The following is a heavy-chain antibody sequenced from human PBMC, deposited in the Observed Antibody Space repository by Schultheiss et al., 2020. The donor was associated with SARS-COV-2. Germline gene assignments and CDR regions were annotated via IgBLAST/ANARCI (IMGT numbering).Heavy chain of an antibody. J-gene: IGHJ4*02. D-gene: IGHD2-21*01. Sequence: ASVKVSCKASGYTFISSEIHWVRQAAGQGLEWMGWINPNSGGTNYAQKFQGRVTMTRDTSTNTAHMELWSLTSDDTAVYYCARDGRAYCGGGTCNVYWGQGTLVTVSS. CDR2: INPNSGGT. CDR1: GYTFISSE. CDR3: ARDGRAYCGGGTCNVY. V-gene: IGHV1-2*02.